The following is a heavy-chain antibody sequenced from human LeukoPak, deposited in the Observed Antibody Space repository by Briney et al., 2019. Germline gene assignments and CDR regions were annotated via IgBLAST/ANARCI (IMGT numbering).Heavy chain of an antibody. D-gene: IGHD3-3*01. CDR1: GYSFTNYW. Sequence: GESLKISCKGSGYSFTNYWIAWVRQMPGKGLEWMGIIYPGDSDTRYSPSFQGQVTISADKSISTAYLQWSSLKASDTAMYYCARSDRFLEWLFDPWGQGTLVTVSS. CDR2: IYPGDSDT. V-gene: IGHV5-51*01. CDR3: ARSDRFLEWLFDP. J-gene: IGHJ5*02.